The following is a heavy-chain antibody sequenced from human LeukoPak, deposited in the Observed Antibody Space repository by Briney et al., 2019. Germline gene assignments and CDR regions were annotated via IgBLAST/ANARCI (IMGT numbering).Heavy chain of an antibody. D-gene: IGHD4-11*01. CDR1: GFTFSSYG. CDR2: IRKNGSEK. J-gene: IGHJ6*03. V-gene: IGHV3-7*01. Sequence: PGGSLRLSCAASGFTFSSYGMSWVRQAPGKGLEWVANIRKNGSEKYYVDSVKGRFTISRDNAKNSLYLQMNSLRAEDTAVYYCARESSSYSNYFYYYYYMDVWGKGTTVTVSS. CDR3: ARESSSYSNYFYYYYYMDV.